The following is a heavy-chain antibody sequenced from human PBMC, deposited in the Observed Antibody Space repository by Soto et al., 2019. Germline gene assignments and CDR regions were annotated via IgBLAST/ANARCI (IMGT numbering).Heavy chain of an antibody. Sequence: GGSLRLSCAASGFTFSTYAMEWVRQAPGKGLEWVSLIWYDGSNKYYADSVKGRFAISRDNSKNTLYLQMNSPSANDTAVYYCARGRDTARYADYWGQGTLVTVSS. CDR1: GFTFSTYA. V-gene: IGHV3-33*01. D-gene: IGHD5-12*01. J-gene: IGHJ4*02. CDR3: ARGRDTARYADY. CDR2: IWYDGSNK.